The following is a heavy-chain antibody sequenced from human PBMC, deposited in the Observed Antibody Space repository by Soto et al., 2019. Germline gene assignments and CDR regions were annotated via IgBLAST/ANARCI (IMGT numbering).Heavy chain of an antibody. D-gene: IGHD3-3*01. CDR2: ISSTSTYI. J-gene: IGHJ4*02. V-gene: IGHV3-21*01. Sequence: GGSLRLSCAASGFTFSAYSINWVRQAPGKGLEWVSSISSTSTYIFYADSVKGRFTISRDNAKNSLYLQMNSLRDEDTAVYYCARDYDFWSGYYLYWGQGTLVTVSS. CDR1: GFTFSAYS. CDR3: ARDYDFWSGYYLY.